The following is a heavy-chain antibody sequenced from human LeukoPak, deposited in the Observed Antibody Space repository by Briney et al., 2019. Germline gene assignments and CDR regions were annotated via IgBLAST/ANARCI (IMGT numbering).Heavy chain of an antibody. CDR1: GYTFTGYY. V-gene: IGHV1-2*02. CDR3: ARDGDCSSTSCPRGYYYYYYMDV. D-gene: IGHD2-2*01. J-gene: IGHJ6*03. Sequence: ASVKVSCKASGYTFTGYYMHWVRQAPGQGLEWMGWINPNSGGTNYAQKFQARVTMTRDTSISTAYMELSRLRSDDTAVYYCARDGDCSSTSCPRGYYYYYYMDVWGKGTTVTVSS. CDR2: INPNSGGT.